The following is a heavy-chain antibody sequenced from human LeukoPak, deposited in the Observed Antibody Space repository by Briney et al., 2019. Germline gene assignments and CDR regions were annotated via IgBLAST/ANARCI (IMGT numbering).Heavy chain of an antibody. J-gene: IGHJ4*02. CDR1: GFTFSDYY. CDR2: ISGSGGST. V-gene: IGHV3-23*01. CDR3: AKASKVFDY. Sequence: PGGSLRLSCAASGFTFSDYYMSWIRQAPGKGLEWVSAISGSGGSTYYADSVKGRFTISRDNSKNTLYLQMNSLRAEDTAVYYCAKASKVFDYWGQGTLVTVSS.